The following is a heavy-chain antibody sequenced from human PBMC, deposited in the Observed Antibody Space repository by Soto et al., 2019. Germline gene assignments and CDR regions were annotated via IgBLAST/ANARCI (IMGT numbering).Heavy chain of an antibody. CDR3: ARDPPRYCSGGSCYSSNYYYCGMDV. CDR2: IIPIFGTA. J-gene: IGHJ6*02. V-gene: IGHV1-69*06. D-gene: IGHD2-15*01. Sequence: SVKLSCKASGGTFSSYAISWVRQAPGQGLEWMGGIIPIFGTANYAQKFQGRVTITADKSTSTAYMELSSLRSEDTAVYYCARDPPRYCSGGSCYSSNYYYCGMDVWGQGTTVTVSS. CDR1: GGTFSSYA.